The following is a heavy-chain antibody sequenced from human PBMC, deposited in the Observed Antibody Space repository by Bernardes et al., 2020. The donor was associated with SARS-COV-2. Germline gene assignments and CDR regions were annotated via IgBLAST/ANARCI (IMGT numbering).Heavy chain of an antibody. D-gene: IGHD3-9*01. J-gene: IGHJ4*02. V-gene: IGHV3-23*01. Sequence: GSLRLSCAASGFTFSSYAMTWVRQAPGKGLEWVSAITGSDGTTYYADSVKGRFTISRDNSKNTLYLQMNSLRAEDTAVYYCARGRNTLMTGAGPLGYWGQGTLVTVSS. CDR3: ARGRNTLMTGAGPLGY. CDR1: GFTFSSYA. CDR2: ITGSDGTT.